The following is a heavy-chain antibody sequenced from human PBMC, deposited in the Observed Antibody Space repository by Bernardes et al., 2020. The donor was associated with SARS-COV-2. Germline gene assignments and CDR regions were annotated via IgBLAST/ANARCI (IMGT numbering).Heavy chain of an antibody. CDR3: ARAPTVTTLGDYFDY. J-gene: IGHJ4*02. Sequence: GGSLRLSCAASGFTFSTYWMSWVRQAPGKGLEWVANIEPDGSEKYYLDSVKGRFTISRDNAKKSLYLQMNSLRAEDTAVYYCARAPTVTTLGDYFDYWGQGTLVTVSS. V-gene: IGHV3-7*03. CDR2: IEPDGSEK. D-gene: IGHD4-17*01. CDR1: GFTFSTYW.